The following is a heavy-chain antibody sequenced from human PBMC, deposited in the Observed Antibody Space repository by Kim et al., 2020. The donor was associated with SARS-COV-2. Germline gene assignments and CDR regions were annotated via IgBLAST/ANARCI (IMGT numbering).Heavy chain of an antibody. CDR3: ARASSYGSKNATPPGPRY. CDR1: G. CDR2: IDTGNGNT. J-gene: IGHJ4*02. D-gene: IGHD3-10*01. Sequence: GIHWLRHAPGQRLGWMGWIDTGNGNTKFSQKFQGRVTITKDTSASTVYMELSSLISEDTALYYCARASSYGSKNATPPGPRYWGQGTLAT. V-gene: IGHV1-3*04.